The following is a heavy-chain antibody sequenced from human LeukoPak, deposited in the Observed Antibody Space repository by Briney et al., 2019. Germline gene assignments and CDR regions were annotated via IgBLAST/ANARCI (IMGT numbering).Heavy chain of an antibody. V-gene: IGHV3-53*01. CDR1: GFTVSSNY. CDR3: ARAGTTGDFDY. CDR2: IYSGGST. J-gene: IGHJ4*02. D-gene: IGHD4-11*01. Sequence: GGSLRLSCAASGFTVSSNYMGWVRQAPGKGLEWVSVIYSGGSTYYADSVKGRFTTSRDNSKNTLYLQMNSLRAEDTAVYYCARAGTTGDFDYWGQGTLVTVSS.